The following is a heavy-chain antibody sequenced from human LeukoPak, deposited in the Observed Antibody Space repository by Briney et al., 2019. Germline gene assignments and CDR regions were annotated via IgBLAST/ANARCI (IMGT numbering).Heavy chain of an antibody. CDR1: GFTFSSYA. CDR2: ISWNGGST. D-gene: IGHD6-19*01. Sequence: RAGGSLRLSCAASGFTFSSYAMSWVRQAPGKGLEWVSGISWNGGSTGYADSVKGRFTISRDNAKNSLYLQMNSLRAEDTALYYCAREDSSGWATYYYYMDVWGKGTTVTVSS. CDR3: AREDSSGWATYYYYMDV. V-gene: IGHV3-20*04. J-gene: IGHJ6*03.